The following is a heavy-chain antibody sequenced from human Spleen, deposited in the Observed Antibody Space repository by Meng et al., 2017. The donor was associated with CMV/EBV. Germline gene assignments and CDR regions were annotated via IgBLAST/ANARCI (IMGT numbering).Heavy chain of an antibody. Sequence: ASVKVSCKASGYSFSSYYIHWVRQAPGQGLEWVGTVNPRGGDTSNAQKFHGRVTMTRDTSTSTVYMELGSLRSEDTALYHCARQDQLLFGGAFDVWGQGTMVTVSS. CDR2: VNPRGGDT. CDR3: ARQDQLLFGGAFDV. D-gene: IGHD2-21*02. J-gene: IGHJ3*01. V-gene: IGHV1-46*01. CDR1: GYSFSSYY.